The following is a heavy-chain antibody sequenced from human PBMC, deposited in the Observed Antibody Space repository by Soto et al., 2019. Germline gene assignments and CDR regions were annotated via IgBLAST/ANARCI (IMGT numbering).Heavy chain of an antibody. J-gene: IGHJ4*02. V-gene: IGHV3-7*04. CDR2: IKQDGSEK. CDR3: ARGSRSSWYVGY. Sequence: VQLVESGGGLVQPGGSLRLSCAASGFTFSSYWMSWVRQAPGKGLEWVANIKQDGSEKYYVDSVKGRSTISRDNAKDSLYLQMNSLRAEDTAVYCCARGSRSSWYVGYWGQGTLVTVSS. CDR1: GFTFSSYW. D-gene: IGHD6-13*01.